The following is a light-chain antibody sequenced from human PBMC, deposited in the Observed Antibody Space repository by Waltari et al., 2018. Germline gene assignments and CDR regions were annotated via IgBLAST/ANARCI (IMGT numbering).Light chain of an antibody. Sequence: EIVMTQSPATLSVSPGERVTLSCRASQSISSNLAWYQQKPGQAPRLLIYGASSRATGIPARFSGSGSGTEFTLTISSLQSEDFALYYCQQYNDRPPSTFGQGTKVEAK. CDR3: QQYNDRPPST. J-gene: IGKJ1*01. CDR2: GAS. V-gene: IGKV3-15*01. CDR1: QSISSN.